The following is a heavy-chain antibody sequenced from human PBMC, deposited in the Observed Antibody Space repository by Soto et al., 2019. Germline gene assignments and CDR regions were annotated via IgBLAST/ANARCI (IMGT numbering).Heavy chain of an antibody. CDR2: IWYDGSNK. CDR3: ARVNYYDSSGYYYGIDY. D-gene: IGHD3-22*01. J-gene: IGHJ4*02. CDR1: GFTFSSYG. V-gene: IGHV3-33*01. Sequence: GGSLRLSCAASGFTFSSYGMHWVRQAPGKGLEWVAVIWYDGSNKYYADSVKGRFTISRDNSKNTLYLQMNSLRAEDTAVYYCARVNYYDSSGYYYGIDYWGQGTLVTVSS.